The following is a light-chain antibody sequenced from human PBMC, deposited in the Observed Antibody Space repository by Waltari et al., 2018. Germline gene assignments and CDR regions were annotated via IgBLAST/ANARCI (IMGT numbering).Light chain of an antibody. CDR3: CSYAGSYVV. Sequence: QSALTQPRSVSGSPRQSVPISCTGTSSDVGGYNYVSWYQQHPGKAPKLMIYDVNKRPSGVPDRFSGSKSGNTASLTISGLQAEDEADYYCCSYAGSYVVFGGGTKLTVL. CDR2: DVN. V-gene: IGLV2-11*01. CDR1: SSDVGGYNY. J-gene: IGLJ2*01.